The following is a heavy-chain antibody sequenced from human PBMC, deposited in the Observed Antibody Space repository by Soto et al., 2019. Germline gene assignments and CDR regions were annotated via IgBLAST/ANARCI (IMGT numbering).Heavy chain of an antibody. CDR3: ARGLVVGYCSSTSCFPFDY. J-gene: IGHJ4*02. Sequence: QVQLQQWGAGLLKPSETLSLTCAVYGGSFSGYYWSWIRQPPGKGLEWIGEINHSGSTNYNPSLKSRVTISVDTSKNQFSMKLSSVTAAETAVYYCARGLVVGYCSSTSCFPFDYWGQGTLVTVSS. CDR2: INHSGST. V-gene: IGHV4-34*01. D-gene: IGHD2-2*01. CDR1: GGSFSGYY.